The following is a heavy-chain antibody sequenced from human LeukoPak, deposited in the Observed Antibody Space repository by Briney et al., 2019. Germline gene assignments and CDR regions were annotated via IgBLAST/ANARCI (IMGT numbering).Heavy chain of an antibody. Sequence: GGSLRLSCAASGFTFSSYGMHWVRQAPGKGLEWVAVISYDGSNKYYADSVKGRFTISRDNSKNTLYLQMNSLRAEDTAVYYCARSGYSYGYNPSDYWGQGTLVTVSS. V-gene: IGHV3-30*03. CDR2: ISYDGSNK. CDR3: ARSGYSYGYNPSDY. CDR1: GFTFSSYG. J-gene: IGHJ4*02. D-gene: IGHD5-18*01.